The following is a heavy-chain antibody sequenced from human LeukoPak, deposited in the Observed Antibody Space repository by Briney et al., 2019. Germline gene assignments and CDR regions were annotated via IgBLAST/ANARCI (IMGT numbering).Heavy chain of an antibody. J-gene: IGHJ4*02. CDR3: ARSQNYYGSGDY. D-gene: IGHD3-10*01. V-gene: IGHV3-30-3*01. CDR1: GFPFTVYP. CDR2: SSSDETYK. Sequence: GGSLRLSCAASGFPFTVYPTHWVRQAPGKGLEWVSVSSSDETYKFYADSVRGRFTISRDNSKNRLYLQMNSLRAEDTAVYYCARSQNYYGSGDYWSPGTLVTVSS.